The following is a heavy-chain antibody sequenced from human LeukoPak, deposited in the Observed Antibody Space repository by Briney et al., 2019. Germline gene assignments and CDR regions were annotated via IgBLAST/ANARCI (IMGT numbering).Heavy chain of an antibody. V-gene: IGHV4-38-2*02. CDR1: GYSISSGYY. CDR2: IYHSGST. Sequence: SETLSLTCTVSGYSISSGYYWTWIRQPPGKGLEWIGGIYHSGSTYNNPSLKSRVTISVDTSKNQFSLKLSSVSAADTAVYYCAKSNGYGLVDIWGQGTMVTVSS. CDR3: AKSNGYGLVDI. J-gene: IGHJ3*02. D-gene: IGHD3-10*01.